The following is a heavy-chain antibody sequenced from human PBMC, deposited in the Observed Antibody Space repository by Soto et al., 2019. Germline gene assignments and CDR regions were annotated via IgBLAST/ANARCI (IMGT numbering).Heavy chain of an antibody. Sequence: SETLSLTCTVSGGSISSYYWSWIRQPPGEGLEWIGYIYYSGSTNYNPSLKSRVAISVDTSKNQFSLKLSSVTAADTAVYYCARASTAAGIGYWGQGTLVTVSS. CDR1: GGSISSYY. CDR3: ARASTAAGIGY. CDR2: IYYSGST. D-gene: IGHD6-13*01. V-gene: IGHV4-59*01. J-gene: IGHJ4*02.